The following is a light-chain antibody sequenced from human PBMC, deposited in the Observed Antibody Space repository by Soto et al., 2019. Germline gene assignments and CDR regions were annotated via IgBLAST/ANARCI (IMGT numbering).Light chain of an antibody. Sequence: EIVLTQSPGTLSLSPGERATLSCRASQSVISSYLAWYQQKAGQAPRLLIYGASNRATGIPDRFSGSGSGTDFTLTISRLELEDFAVYYCQQSGKSPLTFGGGTKVEIK. J-gene: IGKJ4*01. CDR3: QQSGKSPLT. CDR2: GAS. CDR1: QSVISSY. V-gene: IGKV3-20*01.